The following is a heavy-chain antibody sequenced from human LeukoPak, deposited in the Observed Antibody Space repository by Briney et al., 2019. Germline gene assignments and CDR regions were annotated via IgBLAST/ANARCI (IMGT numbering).Heavy chain of an antibody. Sequence: SETLSLTCTVSGGSISSGSYYWSWIRQPAGKGLEWIGRIYTSGSTNYNPSLKSRVTISVDNSKNQFSLKLSSVAAADTAVYYCARAGQGYCTSASCYLSLDYWGQGTLVTVSS. CDR2: IYTSGST. V-gene: IGHV4-61*02. J-gene: IGHJ4*02. D-gene: IGHD2-2*01. CDR1: GGSISSGSYY. CDR3: ARAGQGYCTSASCYLSLDY.